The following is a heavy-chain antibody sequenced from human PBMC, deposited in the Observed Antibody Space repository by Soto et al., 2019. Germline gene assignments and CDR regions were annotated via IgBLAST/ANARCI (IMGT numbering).Heavy chain of an antibody. V-gene: IGHV1-2*02. Sequence: ASVKVSCKASGDTFTGYYMHWVRRAPGQGLEWMGWINPNSGGTNYAQKFQGRVTMTRDTSISTAYMELSRLRSDDTAVYYCARGLGEFTYYFDYWGQGTLVTVSS. D-gene: IGHD3-10*01. CDR3: ARGLGEFTYYFDY. CDR1: GDTFTGYY. CDR2: INPNSGGT. J-gene: IGHJ4*02.